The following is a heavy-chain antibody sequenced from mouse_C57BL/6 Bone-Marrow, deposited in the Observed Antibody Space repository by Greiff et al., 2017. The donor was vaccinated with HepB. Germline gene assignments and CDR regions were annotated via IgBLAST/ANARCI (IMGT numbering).Heavy chain of an antibody. CDR2: IDPSDSYT. V-gene: IGHV1-59*01. CDR1: GYTFTSYW. D-gene: IGHD4-1*01. CDR3: ARGTNWDYYYAMDY. J-gene: IGHJ4*01. Sequence: QVHVKQPGAELVRPGTSVKLSCKASGYTFTSYWMHWVKQRPGQGLEWIGVIDPSDSYTNYNQKFKGKATLTVDTSSSTAYMQLSSLTSEDSAVYYCARGTNWDYYYAMDYWGQGTSVTVSS.